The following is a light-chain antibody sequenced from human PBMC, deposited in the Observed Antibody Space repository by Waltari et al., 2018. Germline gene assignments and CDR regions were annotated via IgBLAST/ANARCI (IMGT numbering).Light chain of an antibody. CDR1: KIESKH. Sequence: YDVTQPVSVSVGLGQTARITCGGNKIESKHGQWYQQKPGQAPVLVMYRDNNRPSGIPERFSGFNSGNSATLAISRAQDGDEADYYCQLWDNNIVIFGGGTKLTVL. CDR3: QLWDNNIVI. V-gene: IGLV3-9*01. CDR2: RDN. J-gene: IGLJ2*01.